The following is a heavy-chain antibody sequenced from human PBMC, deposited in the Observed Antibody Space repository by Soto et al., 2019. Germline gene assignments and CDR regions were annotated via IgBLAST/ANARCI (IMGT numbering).Heavy chain of an antibody. Sequence: GGSLRLSCAASGFTFSSYGMHWVRQAPGKGLEWVAVIWYDGSNKYYADSVKGRFTISRDNSKNTLYLQMNSLRAEDTAVYYCARAHFTTGVHYYYGMDVWGEGTTVTVSS. D-gene: IGHD3-10*01. CDR2: IWYDGSNK. CDR3: ARAHFTTGVHYYYGMDV. CDR1: GFTFSSYG. V-gene: IGHV3-33*01. J-gene: IGHJ6*04.